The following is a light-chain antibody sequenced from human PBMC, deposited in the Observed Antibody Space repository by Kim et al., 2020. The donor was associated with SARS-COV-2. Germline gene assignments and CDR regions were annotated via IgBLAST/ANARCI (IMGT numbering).Light chain of an antibody. Sequence: VSPGARATLACRASQSVGSKLAWYQQKPGQAPRLLMYGASTRATGIPARFSGSGSGTEFTLTITSLQSEDFAVYYCQQYHKWPPLTFGGGTKVEI. CDR3: QQYHKWPPLT. CDR1: QSVGSK. V-gene: IGKV3-15*01. J-gene: IGKJ4*01. CDR2: GAS.